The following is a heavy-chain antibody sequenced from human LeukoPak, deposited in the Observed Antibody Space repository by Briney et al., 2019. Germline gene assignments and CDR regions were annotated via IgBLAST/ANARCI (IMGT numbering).Heavy chain of an antibody. D-gene: IGHD3-22*01. V-gene: IGHV3-11*01. CDR1: GFTFSDYS. J-gene: IGHJ4*02. CDR3: VVTSFYYDRSGYDY. CDR2: ITDDGSTT. Sequence: GGSLRLSCAASGFTFSDYSMSWIPQAPGKGLEWVSYITDDGSTTYYADSVKGRFTISRDNARNSLYLQMNSLRAEDTAVYYCVVTSFYYDRSGYDYWGQGTLVTVSS.